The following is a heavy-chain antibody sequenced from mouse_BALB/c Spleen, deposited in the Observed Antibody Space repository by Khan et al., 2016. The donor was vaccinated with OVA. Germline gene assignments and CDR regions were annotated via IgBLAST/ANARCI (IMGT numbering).Heavy chain of an antibody. CDR3: ARDGNYMDY. J-gene: IGHJ4*01. V-gene: IGHV3-1*02. D-gene: IGHD2-1*01. Sequence: EVQRQESGPDLVKPSQSLSLTCTVTGYSITSGYSWHWIRQFPGNKLEWMGYIYYSGNIKYNPYFKSRISIARDTSKNQFFLKLNSVTTENTATYYCARDGNYMDYWGQGTSVTVSS. CDR2: IYYSGNI. CDR1: GYSITSGYS.